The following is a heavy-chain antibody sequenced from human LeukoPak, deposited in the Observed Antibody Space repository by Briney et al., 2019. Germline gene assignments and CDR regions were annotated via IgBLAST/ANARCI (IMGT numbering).Heavy chain of an antibody. J-gene: IGHJ4*02. CDR2: IKSKTDGETT. D-gene: IGHD5-12*01. CDR3: TTSSAYDHLFDY. V-gene: IGHV3-15*01. CDR1: GVSFSNAW. Sequence: GGSLRLSCAVSGVSFSNAWMSWVRQAPGKGLEWGGRIKSKTDGETTDYAAPLKGRLRVSRHDPKTTLYLQMNSVKTEDTAVYYCTTSSAYDHLFDYWGQGTLVTVSS.